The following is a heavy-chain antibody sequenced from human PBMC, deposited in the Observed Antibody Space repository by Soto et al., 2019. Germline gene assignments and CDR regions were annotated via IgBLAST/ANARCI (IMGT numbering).Heavy chain of an antibody. J-gene: IGHJ4*02. V-gene: IGHV1-69*13. CDR1: GGTFSSYA. D-gene: IGHD3-9*01. Sequence: SVKVSCKASGGTFSSYAISWVRQAPGQGLEWMGGIIPIFGTANYAQKFQGRVTITADESTSTAYMELSSLRSEDTAVYYCARGLRYFDWLSPVHWGQGTLVTVSS. CDR3: ARGLRYFDWLSPVH. CDR2: IIPIFGTA.